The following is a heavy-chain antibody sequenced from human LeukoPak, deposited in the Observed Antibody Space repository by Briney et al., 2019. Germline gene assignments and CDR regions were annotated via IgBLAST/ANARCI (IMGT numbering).Heavy chain of an antibody. V-gene: IGHV4-4*02. J-gene: IGHJ4*02. D-gene: IGHD2-8*01. CDR2: ISLTGLT. Sequence: PSETLSLTCGVSGGSIINTNWWSWVRQPPGQGLEWIGEISLTGLTHYNPSLESRVTVPLGKSKNQLSPDLASVTAADTAVYYCSRENGAFSPFGYWGEGILVTV. CDR1: GGSIINTNW. CDR3: SRENGAFSPFGY.